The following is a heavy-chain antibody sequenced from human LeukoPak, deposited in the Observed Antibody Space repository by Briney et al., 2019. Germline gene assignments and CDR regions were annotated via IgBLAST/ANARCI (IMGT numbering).Heavy chain of an antibody. Sequence: SVKVSCKASGGTFTSYAISWVRQAPGQGLEWMGGIFPIFGTANYAQKLQGRVSISADESTNTAYMERSSLRSEDTAVYYCARDRSPYCSSTSCYQARYTDRRETRSSFDYWGQGTLVTVSS. CDR3: ARDRSPYCSSTSCYQARYTDRRETRSSFDY. CDR1: GGTFTSYA. J-gene: IGHJ4*02. CDR2: IFPIFGTA. D-gene: IGHD2-2*01. V-gene: IGHV1-69*13.